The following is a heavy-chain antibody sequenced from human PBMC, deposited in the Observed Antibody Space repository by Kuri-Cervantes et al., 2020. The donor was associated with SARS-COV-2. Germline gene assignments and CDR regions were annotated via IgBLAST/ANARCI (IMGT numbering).Heavy chain of an antibody. Sequence: GESLKISCAASGFTFSRSDFNWVRQAPGKGLEWVSYIGTRDTDMQYADSVRGRFIISRDNAKNSLYLQMTSLRAEDTAVYYCARDGIWGQGTMVTVSS. CDR2: IGTRDTDM. V-gene: IGHV3-48*01. J-gene: IGHJ3*02. CDR3: ARDGI. CDR1: GFTFSRSD.